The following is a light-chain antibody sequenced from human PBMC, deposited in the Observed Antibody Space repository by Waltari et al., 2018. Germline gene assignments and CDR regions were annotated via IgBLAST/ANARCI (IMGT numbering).Light chain of an antibody. J-gene: IGLJ2*01. V-gene: IGLV3-1*01. CDR1: KLGDKF. Sequence: SYDLTQPPSVSASPGQTASIACFGDKLGDKFVSWYPQKPGQSPVLVIYQGTKRPSVIPERFSASNSGNTATLTVSETQAVDEASYYCQTWDSNTVVFGGGTTLTVL. CDR2: QGT. CDR3: QTWDSNTVV.